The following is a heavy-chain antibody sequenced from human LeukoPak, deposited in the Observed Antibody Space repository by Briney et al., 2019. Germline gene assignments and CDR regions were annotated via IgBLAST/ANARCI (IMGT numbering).Heavy chain of an antibody. Sequence: SETLSLTCTVSGGSISSYYWSWIRQPPGKGLEWIGYIYYSGSTNYNPSLKSRVTISVDTSKNQFSLKLSSVTAADTAVYYCARRTGLPFDYWGQGTLVTVSS. D-gene: IGHD1-1*01. V-gene: IGHV4-59*01. J-gene: IGHJ4*02. CDR2: IYYSGST. CDR1: GGSISSYY. CDR3: ARRTGLPFDY.